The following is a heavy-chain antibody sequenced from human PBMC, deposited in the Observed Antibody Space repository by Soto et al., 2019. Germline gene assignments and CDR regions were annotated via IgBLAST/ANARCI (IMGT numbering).Heavy chain of an antibody. J-gene: IGHJ4*02. CDR2: TYYRSKWYN. V-gene: IGHV6-1*01. Sequence: QPVSRTYAISGATVSTNIVSCNCIRQSPSRGLEWLGRTYYRSKWYNDYAISLKGRVTINPDTSKNQFSLHLNSVTPEDTAVSYCARLTSGWYDLWAQGTLVTVSS. CDR3: ARLTSGWYDL. D-gene: IGHD6-19*01. CDR1: GATVSTNIVS.